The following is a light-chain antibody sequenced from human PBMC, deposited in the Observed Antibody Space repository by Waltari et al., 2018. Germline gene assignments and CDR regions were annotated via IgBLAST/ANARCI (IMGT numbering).Light chain of an antibody. Sequence: SSELTQDPAVSVALGQTVRITCQGDSLRIFSASGYQQKPGQAPILFIYNYNNRPSGIPDRFSGSSSGNTASLTITATQAEDEADYYCHSRDTSDNHLFGGGTKLTVL. CDR3: HSRDTSDNHL. J-gene: IGLJ2*01. CDR1: SLRIFS. V-gene: IGLV3-19*01. CDR2: NYN.